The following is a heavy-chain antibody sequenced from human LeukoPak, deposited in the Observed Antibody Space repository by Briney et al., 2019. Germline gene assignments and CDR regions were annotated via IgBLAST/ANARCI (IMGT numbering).Heavy chain of an antibody. CDR2: ISGSGGST. D-gene: IGHD1-20*01. Sequence: GGSLRLSCAASGFTFSSYGMSWVRQAPGKGLEWVSAISGSGGSTYYADSVKGRFTISRDNSKNTLYLQMNSLRAEDTAVYYCAKGGLSERYNWNDWGGTANDYWGQGTLVTVSS. CDR1: GFTFSSYG. V-gene: IGHV3-23*01. CDR3: AKGGLSERYNWNDWGGTANDY. J-gene: IGHJ4*02.